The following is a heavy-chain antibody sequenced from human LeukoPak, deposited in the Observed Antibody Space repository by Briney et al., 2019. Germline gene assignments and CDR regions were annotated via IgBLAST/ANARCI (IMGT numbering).Heavy chain of an antibody. J-gene: IGHJ4*02. Sequence: GGSLRLSCAASGSTFDDYAMHWVRQAPGKGLEWVSGISWNSGTIAYADSVKGRVIISRDNAKTSLYLQMNSLRTEDTAFYYCTRSAGSFRRLPAYYFDSWGQGTLVTVSS. CDR3: TRSAGSFRRLPAYYFDS. D-gene: IGHD3-10*01. CDR2: ISWNSGTI. CDR1: GSTFDDYA. V-gene: IGHV3-9*01.